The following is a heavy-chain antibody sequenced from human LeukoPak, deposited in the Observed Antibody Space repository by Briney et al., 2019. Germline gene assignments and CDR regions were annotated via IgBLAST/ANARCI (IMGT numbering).Heavy chain of an antibody. Sequence: SETLSLTCTVSGGSIGTTNYYWGWLRQPPGKGLEWIGSSYYSETTYDNPSLESRLTISIATSKNQFSLKLSSVTAADTAVYYCARQRADYFYYYVDVWGKGTTVTVS. J-gene: IGHJ6*03. CDR2: SYYSETT. CDR1: GGSIGTTNYY. D-gene: IGHD3-9*01. V-gene: IGHV4-39*01. CDR3: ARQRADYFYYYVDV.